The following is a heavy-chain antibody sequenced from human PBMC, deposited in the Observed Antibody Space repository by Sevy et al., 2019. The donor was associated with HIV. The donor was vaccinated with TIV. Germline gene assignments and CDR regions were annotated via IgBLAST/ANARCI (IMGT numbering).Heavy chain of an antibody. CDR3: ARDAHGGYCSGGSCLFDY. J-gene: IGHJ4*02. CDR1: GGTFSSYA. CDR2: IIPIFGTA. Sequence: ASVKVSCKASGGTFSSYAISWVRQAPGQGLEWMGGIIPIFGTANYAQKFQGRVTIIADESTSTAYMELSSLRSEDTAVYYCARDAHGGYCSGGSCLFDYWGQGTLVTVSS. V-gene: IGHV1-69*13. D-gene: IGHD2-15*01.